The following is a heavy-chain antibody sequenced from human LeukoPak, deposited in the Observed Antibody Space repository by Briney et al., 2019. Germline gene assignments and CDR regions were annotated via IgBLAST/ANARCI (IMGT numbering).Heavy chain of an antibody. D-gene: IGHD5-12*01. V-gene: IGHV1-58*02. CDR1: GFTFTSSA. J-gene: IGHJ3*02. CDR3: AAVIGGYDFPDAFDI. Sequence: SVKVSCKASGFTFTSSAMQWVRQARGQRLEWIGWIVVGSGNTNYAQKFQERVTITRDMSTSTAYMELSSLRSEDTAVYYCAAVIGGYDFPDAFDIWGQGTMVTVSS. CDR2: IVVGSGNT.